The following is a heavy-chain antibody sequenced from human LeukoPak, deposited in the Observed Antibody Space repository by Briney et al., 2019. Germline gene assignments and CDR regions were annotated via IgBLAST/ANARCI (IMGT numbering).Heavy chain of an antibody. CDR3: AKEEVAARIFDY. CDR2: IRYDGSNK. Sequence: GGSLRLSCAASGFTFSSYGMHWVRQAPGKGLEWVAFIRYDGSNKYYADSVKGRFTISRDNSKNTLYLQMNSLRAEDTAVYYCAKEEVAARIFDYWGQGTLVTVSS. CDR1: GFTFSSYG. J-gene: IGHJ4*02. V-gene: IGHV3-30*02. D-gene: IGHD6-6*01.